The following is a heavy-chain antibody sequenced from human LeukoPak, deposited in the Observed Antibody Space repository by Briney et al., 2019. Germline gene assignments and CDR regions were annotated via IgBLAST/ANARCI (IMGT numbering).Heavy chain of an antibody. J-gene: IGHJ5*02. D-gene: IGHD6-25*01. CDR3: AGRAALRLLSWFEP. V-gene: IGHV4-59*08. CDR1: AGSMSSDY. CDR2: IYYSGST. Sequence: LETLSLSCTVAAGSMSSDYWNWIRQPPGKGLEWIGYIYYSGSTNYNPSLKSRVTISVDTSENQFSLKLSSVTAADTAVFYCAGRAALRLLSWFEPRRHRALFTVSS.